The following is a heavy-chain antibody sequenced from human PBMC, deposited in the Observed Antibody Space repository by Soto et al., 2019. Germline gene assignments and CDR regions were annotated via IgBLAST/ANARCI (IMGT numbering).Heavy chain of an antibody. J-gene: IGHJ4*02. CDR3: ARDGGRHSGGIDY. V-gene: IGHV1-69*01. CDR2: IIPISGTA. Sequence: QVQLVQSGAEVKKPGSSVKVSCKASGGTFSSYSINWVRQAPGQGLEWMGEIIPISGTANYGQKFQGRVTITADETTSTAYMELSSLRSDDTAVYYCARDGGRHSGGIDYWGQGTLVTVSS. CDR1: GGTFSSYS. D-gene: IGHD1-26*01.